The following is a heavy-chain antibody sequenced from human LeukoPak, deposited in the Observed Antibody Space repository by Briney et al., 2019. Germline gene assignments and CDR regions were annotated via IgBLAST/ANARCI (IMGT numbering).Heavy chain of an antibody. Sequence: SETLSLTCTVSGDSISSYFWSWIRQPPGKGLEWLGYFHDSGSANYNPSLKSRITMSVDTSKNQFSLKLRSVTAADTAVYYCARDSHSVDTATPRGFDPWGQGTLVTVSS. D-gene: IGHD2-15*01. CDR1: GDSISSYF. V-gene: IGHV4-59*01. CDR2: FHDSGSA. J-gene: IGHJ5*02. CDR3: ARDSHSVDTATPRGFDP.